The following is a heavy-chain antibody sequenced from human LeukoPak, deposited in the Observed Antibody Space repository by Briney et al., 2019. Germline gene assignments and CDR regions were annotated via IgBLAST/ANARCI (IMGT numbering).Heavy chain of an antibody. CDR1: GGSFSGYY. D-gene: IGHD3-3*01. CDR2: INHSGST. Sequence: SETLSLTCAVYGGSFSGYYWSWIRQPPGKGLEWIGEINHSGSTNYNPSLKSRVTISVGTSKNQFSLKLSSVTAADTAVYYCARILTYYDFWSGDRTTFDPWGQGTLVTVSP. J-gene: IGHJ5*02. CDR3: ARILTYYDFWSGDRTTFDP. V-gene: IGHV4-34*01.